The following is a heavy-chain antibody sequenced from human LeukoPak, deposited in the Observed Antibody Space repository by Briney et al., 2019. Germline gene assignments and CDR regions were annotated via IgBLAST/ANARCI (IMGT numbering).Heavy chain of an antibody. CDR2: IRNAGDGYTT. V-gene: IGHV3-72*01. Sequence: GGSLRLSCAASGFSLSDHYMDWVRQAPGQGPELIGHIRNAGDGYTTEYAASVKGRFTVSGDDSENSLYLQMNSLKPEDTAVYYCVRNHRHWFDPWGQGTLVTVSS. CDR1: GFSLSDHY. CDR3: VRNHRHWFDP. J-gene: IGHJ5*02.